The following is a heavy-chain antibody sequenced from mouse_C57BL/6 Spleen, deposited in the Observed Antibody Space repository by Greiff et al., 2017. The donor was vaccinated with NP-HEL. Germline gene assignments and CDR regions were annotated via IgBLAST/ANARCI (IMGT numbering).Heavy chain of an antibody. D-gene: IGHD1-1*01. CDR3: ARSLSTTVAPFAY. J-gene: IGHJ3*01. CDR2: IYPGGGDT. CDR1: GYAFSSPW. V-gene: IGHV1-82*01. Sequence: QVQLKQSGPELVKPGASVKISCKASGYAFSSPWMNWVKQRPGKGLEWIGRIYPGGGDTNYNGKFKGKATLTADKSSSTAYMQLSSLTSEDSAVYFCARSLSTTVAPFAYWGQGTLVTVSA.